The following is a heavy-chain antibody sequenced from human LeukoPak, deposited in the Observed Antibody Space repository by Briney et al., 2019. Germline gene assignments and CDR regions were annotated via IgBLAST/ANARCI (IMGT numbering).Heavy chain of an antibody. D-gene: IGHD3-10*01. V-gene: IGHV3-23*01. Sequence: GGSLRLSCAASGFTFSSYAMSWVRQAPGKGLEWVSSISASGGSTYYADSVKGRFTISRDNSKNTLYLQVNSLRAEDTAVYYCAKDLAAYGSGSFFDYWGQGTLVTVSS. CDR2: ISASGGST. CDR3: AKDLAAYGSGSFFDY. J-gene: IGHJ4*02. CDR1: GFTFSSYA.